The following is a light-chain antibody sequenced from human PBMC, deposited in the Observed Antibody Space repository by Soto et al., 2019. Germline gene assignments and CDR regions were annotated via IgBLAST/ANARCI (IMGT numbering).Light chain of an antibody. CDR2: AAS. J-gene: IGKJ3*01. V-gene: IGKV1-39*01. Sequence: DIQMTQSPSSLSASVGDRVSITCRTSQHIINYLNWYQQKPGEAPKLLIYAASVLQSGVPSRFSGRGSGRDFTLTISSLQPGDFATYYCQQSFSTPLLFGPGTRVDIK. CDR3: QQSFSTPLL. CDR1: QHIINY.